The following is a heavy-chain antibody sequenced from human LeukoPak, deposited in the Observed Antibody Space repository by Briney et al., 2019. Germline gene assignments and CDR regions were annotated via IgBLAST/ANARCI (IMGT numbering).Heavy chain of an antibody. CDR2: INHDGTGT. V-gene: IGHV3-74*01. J-gene: IGHJ6*02. CDR1: GFTFTNYW. Sequence: SGGSLRLSCAASGFTFTNYWMHWVRQAPGKGLVWVSGINHDGTGTYYADSVKGRFTISRDNSKNTLYLQMNSLRAEDTALHYCARGGDQLLYSSSWYRLGRYYGMDVWGQGTTVTVSS. CDR3: ARGGDQLLYSSSWYRLGRYYGMDV. D-gene: IGHD6-13*01.